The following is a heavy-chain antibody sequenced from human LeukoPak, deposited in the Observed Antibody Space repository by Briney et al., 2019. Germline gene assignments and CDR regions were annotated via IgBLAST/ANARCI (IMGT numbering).Heavy chain of an antibody. CDR2: IYHSGST. CDR3: ARDNYDNSGYYFGY. D-gene: IGHD3-22*01. J-gene: IGHJ4*02. V-gene: IGHV4-4*02. CDR1: GGSISSSNW. Sequence: PSGTLSLTCAVSGGSISSSNWWSWVRQPPGKGLEWIGEIYHSGSTNYNPSLKSRVTISVDKSKNQFSLKLSSVTAADTAVYYCARDNYDNSGYYFGYWGQGTLVTVSS.